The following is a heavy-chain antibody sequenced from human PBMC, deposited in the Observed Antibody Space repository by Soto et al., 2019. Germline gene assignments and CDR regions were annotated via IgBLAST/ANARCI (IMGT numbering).Heavy chain of an antibody. J-gene: IGHJ4*02. CDR2: LYGSGRGI. CDR3: AKDAIAGDGVWLAHD. CDR1: GFTFSSYA. Sequence: GGSLRLSCAASGFTFSSYAMIWIRQVPGRGLEWVSGLYGSGRGIHYSDSVKGRFTISRDNSAYSVYLQMNNLRVDDTAVYYCAKDAIAGDGVWLAHDWGQGTVVTVSS. D-gene: IGHD5-12*01. V-gene: IGHV3-23*01.